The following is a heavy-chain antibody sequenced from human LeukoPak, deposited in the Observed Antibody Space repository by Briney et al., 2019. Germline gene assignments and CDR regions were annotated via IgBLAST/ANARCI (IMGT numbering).Heavy chain of an antibody. CDR3: AREPYYYGMDV. CDR2: IRSSSSTI. V-gene: IGHV3-48*01. CDR1: GFTFSSYS. J-gene: IGHJ6*02. Sequence: GGSLRLSCAASGFTFSSYSMNWVRRAPGKGPEWVSYIRSSSSTIFYAESVKGRFTISRDNAKNSLYLQMSSLRAEDTAVYYCAREPYYYGMDVWGQGITVTVSS.